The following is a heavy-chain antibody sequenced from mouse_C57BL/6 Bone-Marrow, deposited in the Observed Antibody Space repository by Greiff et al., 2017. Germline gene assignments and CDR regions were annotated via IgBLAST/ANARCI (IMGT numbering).Heavy chain of an antibody. CDR2: INPNNGGT. V-gene: IGHV1-26*01. Sequence: EVQLQQSGPELVKPGASVKISCKASGYTFTDYDMNWVKQSHGKSLEWIGDINPNNGGTSYNQKFKGKATLTVDKSSSTAYMELRSLTSEDSAVYYCAYSYYAMDYWGQGTSVTVSS. CDR1: GYTFTDYD. J-gene: IGHJ4*01. CDR3: AYSYYAMDY.